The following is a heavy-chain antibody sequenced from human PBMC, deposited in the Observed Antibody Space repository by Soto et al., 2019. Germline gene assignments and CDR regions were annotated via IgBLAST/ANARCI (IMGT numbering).Heavy chain of an antibody. CDR2: VSGSDGNT. CDR3: ATTNWYSWFDT. Sequence: LRLSCAASGFTFSNYAMSWVRQAPGKGLEWVSTVSGSDGNTYYADSAKGRFTISRDSSKNTLYLQMNNLRAEDTAVYYCATTNWYSWFDTWGQGTLVTVSS. D-gene: IGHD2-21*02. CDR1: GFTFSNYA. J-gene: IGHJ5*02. V-gene: IGHV3-23*01.